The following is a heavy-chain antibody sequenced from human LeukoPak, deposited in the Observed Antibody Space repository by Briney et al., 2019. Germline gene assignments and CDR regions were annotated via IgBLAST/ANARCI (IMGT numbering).Heavy chain of an antibody. CDR2: INPNSGGT. CDR3: ARGGGYCSGGSCHNWFDP. V-gene: IGHV1-2*02. Sequence: ASVKVSCKASGYTFTGYYMHWVRQAPGQGLEWMGWINPNSGGTNYAQKFQGRVTMTRDTSISTAYMELSRLRSDDMAVYYCARGGGYCSGGSCHNWFDPWGQGTLVTVSS. D-gene: IGHD2-15*01. CDR1: GYTFTGYY. J-gene: IGHJ5*02.